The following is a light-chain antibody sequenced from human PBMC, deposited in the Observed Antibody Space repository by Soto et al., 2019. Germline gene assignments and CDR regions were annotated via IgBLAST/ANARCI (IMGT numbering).Light chain of an antibody. CDR3: QQSYIDST. Sequence: DIQMTQSPSSLSASVGDRVTITCRASQYIGTYLNWYQQKQGKAPTVLIYAASTLQSWVPSRFSGSGSGTDFALTISSLQPEDFATYYCQQSYIDSTFGPGTKLEIK. CDR1: QYIGTY. J-gene: IGKJ2*01. V-gene: IGKV1-39*01. CDR2: AAS.